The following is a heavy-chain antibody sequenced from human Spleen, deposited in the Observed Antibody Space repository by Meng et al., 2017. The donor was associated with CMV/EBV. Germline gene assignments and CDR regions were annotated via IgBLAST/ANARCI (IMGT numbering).Heavy chain of an antibody. J-gene: IGHJ4*02. CDR1: RDTFTNYG. D-gene: IGHD4-17*01. V-gene: IGHV1-18*03. Sequence: VQLGPGGTKLKKPGAPVEVSCNISRDTFTNYGITWRRQPPGQGLECMECNSAYNGNTNQAQKLQGRVTMTTDTSQSTANMELRSLRSADMDVYSSARSDTLRFFDYWGQGTLVTVSS. CDR3: ARSDTLRFFDY. CDR2: NSAYNGNT.